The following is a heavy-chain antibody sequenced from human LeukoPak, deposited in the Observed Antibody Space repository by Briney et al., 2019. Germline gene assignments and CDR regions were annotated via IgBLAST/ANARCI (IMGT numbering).Heavy chain of an antibody. D-gene: IGHD6-19*01. CDR3: AGSGEQWLASPQWWFDP. CDR1: GYTFTSYG. J-gene: IGHJ5*02. V-gene: IGHV1-18*01. Sequence: GASVKVSCKASGYTFTSYGISWVRQAPGQGLEWMGWISAYNGNTNYAQKLQGRVTMTTDTSTSTAYMELRSLRSDDTAVYYCAGSGEQWLASPQWWFDPWGQGTLVTVSS. CDR2: ISAYNGNT.